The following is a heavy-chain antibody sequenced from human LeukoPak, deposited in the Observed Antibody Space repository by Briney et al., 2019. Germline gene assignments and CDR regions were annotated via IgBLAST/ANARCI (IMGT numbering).Heavy chain of an antibody. CDR2: ISNSESTI. Sequence: GGSLRLSCTASGFTFGDYAMSWVRQAPGKGLEWIAYISNSESTIYYADSVKGRFTISRDNAKNSLYLQMNSLRAEDTAVYYCARDQDNSGSSLWPFYYYMDVWGKGTTVTVFS. D-gene: IGHD5-12*01. J-gene: IGHJ6*03. V-gene: IGHV3-48*01. CDR1: GFTFGDYA. CDR3: ARDQDNSGSSLWPFYYYMDV.